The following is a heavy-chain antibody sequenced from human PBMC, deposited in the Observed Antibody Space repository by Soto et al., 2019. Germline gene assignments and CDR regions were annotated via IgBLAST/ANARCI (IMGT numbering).Heavy chain of an antibody. D-gene: IGHD3-10*01. CDR2: IFYSGST. Sequence: QVQLLESGPGLVKASETLSLTCTVSGGSVRSYYWSWIRQPPGKGLEWIGYIFYSGSTSYNPSLKSRVTISVETSKKQFSRKRSSVTAADTAVYYCARHGGLTMVRGVLAAFDIWGQWTMVSVSS. CDR3: ARHGGLTMVRGVLAAFDI. CDR1: GGSVRSYY. V-gene: IGHV4-59*08. J-gene: IGHJ3*02.